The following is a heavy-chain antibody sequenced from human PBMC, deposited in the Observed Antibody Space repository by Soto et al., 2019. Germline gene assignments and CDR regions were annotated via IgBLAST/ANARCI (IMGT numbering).Heavy chain of an antibody. V-gene: IGHV3-9*01. Sequence: GGSLRLSCAASGFTFDDYAMHWVRQAPGKGLEWVSGISWNSGSIGYADSVKGRFTISRDNAKNSLYLQMNSLRAEDTALYYCAKDRGFSRRGSSSYLYGDAFDIWGQGTMVTVSS. CDR2: ISWNSGSI. CDR1: GFTFDDYA. D-gene: IGHD6-6*01. CDR3: AKDRGFSRRGSSSYLYGDAFDI. J-gene: IGHJ3*02.